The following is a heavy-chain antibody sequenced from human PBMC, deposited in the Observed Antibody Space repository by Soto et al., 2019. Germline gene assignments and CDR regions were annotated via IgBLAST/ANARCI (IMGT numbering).Heavy chain of an antibody. J-gene: IGHJ4*02. CDR1: GGSISSYY. D-gene: IGHD5-12*01. Sequence: PSETLSLTCTVSGGSISSYYWSWIRQPPGKGLEWIGYIYYSGSTNYNPSLKSRVTISVDTSKNQFSLKLSSVTAADTAVYYCARVGWLQYYFDYWGQGTLVTVS. V-gene: IGHV4-59*01. CDR2: IYYSGST. CDR3: ARVGWLQYYFDY.